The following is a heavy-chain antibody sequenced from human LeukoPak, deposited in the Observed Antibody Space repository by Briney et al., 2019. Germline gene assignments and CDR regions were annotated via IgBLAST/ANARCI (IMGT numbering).Heavy chain of an antibody. D-gene: IGHD3-10*01. J-gene: IGHJ6*03. Sequence: GGSLRLSCAASGFTFSSYGMHWVRQAPGKGLEWVAFIHYDGSNKYYADSVKGRFTISRDNSKNTLYLQMNSLKGADTAVYYCAKDSAFYYIDVWGKGTTVIISS. CDR1: GFTFSSYG. CDR2: IHYDGSNK. V-gene: IGHV3-30*02. CDR3: AKDSAFYYIDV.